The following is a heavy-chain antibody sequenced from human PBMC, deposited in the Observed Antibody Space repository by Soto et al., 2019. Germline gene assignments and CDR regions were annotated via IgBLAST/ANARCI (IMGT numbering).Heavy chain of an antibody. J-gene: IGHJ6*02. CDR2: ISSNGGGT. Sequence: GGSLRLSCLASGFTFNQYSMQWVRQSPGKGLQFVSTISSNGGGTDYTDSVKGRFTISRDNSKKTLYLQMSRLRPGDTAVYYCVKDLFGMDVWGQGTTVTVSS. V-gene: IGHV3-64D*06. CDR3: VKDLFGMDV. CDR1: GFTFNQYS.